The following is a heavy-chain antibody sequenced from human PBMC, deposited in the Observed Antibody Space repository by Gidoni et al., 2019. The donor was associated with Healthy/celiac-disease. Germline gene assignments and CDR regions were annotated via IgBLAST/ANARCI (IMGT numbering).Heavy chain of an antibody. CDR3: ARDRVATMGLDAFDI. CDR1: GFTFSSYS. Sequence: EVQLVESGGGLVKPGGSLRLYCAASGFTFSSYSMNWVRQAPGKGLEWVSSISSSSSYIYYADSVKGRFTISRDNAKNSLYLQMNSLRAEDTAVYYCARDRVATMGLDAFDIWGQGTMVTVSS. J-gene: IGHJ3*02. D-gene: IGHD5-12*01. CDR2: ISSSSSYI. V-gene: IGHV3-21*01.